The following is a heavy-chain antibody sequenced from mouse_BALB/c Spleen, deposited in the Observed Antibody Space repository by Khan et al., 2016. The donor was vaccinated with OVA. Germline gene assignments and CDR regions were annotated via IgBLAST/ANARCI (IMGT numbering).Heavy chain of an antibody. CDR3: VREGAYYRSDGWFAY. J-gene: IGHJ3*01. D-gene: IGHD2-14*01. CDR1: GYTFTTYT. V-gene: IGHV1-4*01. CDR2: IIPSNDYT. Sequence: QVQLQQSGAELARPGASVKMSCKASGYTFTTYTIHWVKQRPGQGLEWIGYIIPSNDYTNYNQKFKDRATLTADKSSSTAYMQLSSLTSEYSAGYYCVREGAYYRSDGWFAYWGQGTLVTVSA.